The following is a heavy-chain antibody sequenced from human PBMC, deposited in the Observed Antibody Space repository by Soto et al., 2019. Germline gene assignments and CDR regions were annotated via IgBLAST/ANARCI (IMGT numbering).Heavy chain of an antibody. CDR2: INHSGRV. CDR1: GGSFSGHS. J-gene: IGHJ5*01. D-gene: IGHD3-22*01. Sequence: SETLSLTCAVYGGSFSGHSWTWIRQSPGKGLEWIGDINHSGRVNYSPSLKSRVTISLDTSKNQFSLTLSAVTAADTAMYYCSTRAYDTNCYYRFDPWGQGTLVTRLL. V-gene: IGHV4-34*01. CDR3: STRAYDTNCYYRFDP.